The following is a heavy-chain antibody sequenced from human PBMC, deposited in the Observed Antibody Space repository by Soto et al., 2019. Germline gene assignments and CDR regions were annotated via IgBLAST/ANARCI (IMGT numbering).Heavy chain of an antibody. CDR3: AREGTSGGAVVGMYYYYGMDV. V-gene: IGHV1-69*13. D-gene: IGHD2-15*01. CDR1: GGTFSSYA. Sequence: SVKVYCKASGGTFSSYAISWVRQAPGQGLEWMGGIIPIFGTANYAQKFQGRVTITADESTSTAYMELSSLRSEDTAVYYCAREGTSGGAVVGMYYYYGMDVWGQGTTVTVSS. J-gene: IGHJ6*02. CDR2: IIPIFGTA.